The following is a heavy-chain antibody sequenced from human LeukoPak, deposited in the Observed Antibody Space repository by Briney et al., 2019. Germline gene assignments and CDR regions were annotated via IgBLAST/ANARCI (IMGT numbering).Heavy chain of an antibody. CDR3: ARGRGYSGYGFNSSGYYHFDY. J-gene: IGHJ4*02. V-gene: IGHV4-34*01. Sequence: PSETLSLTCAVYGGSFSGYYWSWIRQPPGKGLEWIGEINHSGSTNYNPSLKSRVTISVDTSKNQFSLKLSSVTAADTAVYYCARGRGYSGYGFNSSGYYHFDYWGQGTLVTVSS. CDR1: GGSFSGYY. D-gene: IGHD3-22*01. CDR2: INHSGST.